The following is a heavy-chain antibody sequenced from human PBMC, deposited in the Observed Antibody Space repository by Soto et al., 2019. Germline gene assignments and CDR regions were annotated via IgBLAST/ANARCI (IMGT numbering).Heavy chain of an antibody. D-gene: IGHD4-17*01. Sequence: GGSLRLSCAASGFTFSGSCMNWVRQAPGKGLEWVSVIYSGGSTYYADSVKGRFTISRDNSKNTLYLQMNSLRAEDTAVYYCASGDYEPILDYWGQGTLVTVSS. J-gene: IGHJ4*02. CDR1: GFTFSGSC. V-gene: IGHV3-66*01. CDR2: IYSGGST. CDR3: ASGDYEPILDY.